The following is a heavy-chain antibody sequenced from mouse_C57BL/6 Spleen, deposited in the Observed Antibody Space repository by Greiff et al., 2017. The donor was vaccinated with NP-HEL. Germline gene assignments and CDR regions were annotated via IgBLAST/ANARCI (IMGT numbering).Heavy chain of an antibody. D-gene: IGHD1-1*01. CDR3: AYYYGSSPWYFDV. J-gene: IGHJ1*03. Sequence: QVQLQQSGPELVKPGASVKLSCKASGYTFTSYDINWVKQRPGQGLEWIGWIYPRDGSTKYNEKFKGKATLTVDTSSSTAYMELHSLTSEDSAVYFCAYYYGSSPWYFDVWGTGTTVTVSS. CDR2: IYPRDGST. V-gene: IGHV1-85*01. CDR1: GYTFTSYD.